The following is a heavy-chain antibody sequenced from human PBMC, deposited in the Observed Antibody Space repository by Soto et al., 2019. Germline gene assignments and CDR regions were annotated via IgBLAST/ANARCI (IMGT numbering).Heavy chain of an antibody. J-gene: IGHJ5*02. CDR3: ARHSYYSNPLRFDP. Sequence: SETLSLTCTVSGGSITGYYWSWIRQPPGKGPEWIGNIHYSGSTNYNPSLKSRVTISVDTSKNQFSLRLSSVTAAETAVYYCARHSYYSNPLRFDPWGQGTLVAVSS. CDR1: GGSITGYY. V-gene: IGHV4-59*08. D-gene: IGHD4-4*01. CDR2: IHYSGST.